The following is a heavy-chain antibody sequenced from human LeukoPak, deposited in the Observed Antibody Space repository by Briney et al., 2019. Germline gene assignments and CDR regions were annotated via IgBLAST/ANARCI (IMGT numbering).Heavy chain of an antibody. J-gene: IGHJ6*02. Sequence: SETLSLTCTVSGGSISSYHWSWIRQPPGKGLEWIGYIYYSGSTNYNPSLKSRVTISVDTSKNQFSLKLSSVTAADTAVYYCARDHRSSGWYQSSYGMDVWGQGTTVTVSS. CDR3: ARDHRSSGWYQSSYGMDV. V-gene: IGHV4-59*01. CDR2: IYYSGST. CDR1: GGSISSYH. D-gene: IGHD6-19*01.